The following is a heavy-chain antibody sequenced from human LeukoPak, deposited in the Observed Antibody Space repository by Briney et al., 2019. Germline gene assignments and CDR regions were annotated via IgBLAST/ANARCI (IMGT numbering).Heavy chain of an antibody. J-gene: IGHJ3*02. CDR3: AREPSTTYYDSSGSHAFDI. V-gene: IGHV1-18*01. Sequence: GASVKVSCKASGYTFTSYGISWVRQAPGQGLEWMGWISAYNGNTNYAQKLQGRVTMTTDTSTSTAYMELRSLRSDDTAVYYCAREPSTTYYDSSGSHAFDIWGQGTMVTVSS. D-gene: IGHD3-22*01. CDR2: ISAYNGNT. CDR1: GYTFTSYG.